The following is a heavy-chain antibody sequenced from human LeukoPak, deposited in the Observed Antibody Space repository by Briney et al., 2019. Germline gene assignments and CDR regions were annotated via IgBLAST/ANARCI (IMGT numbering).Heavy chain of an antibody. V-gene: IGHV4-61*02. CDR3: ARCSGGSGWRPPYYGMDV. CDR1: GGSISSGSYY. CDR2: IYTSGST. Sequence: SQTLSLTCTVSGGSISSGSYYWSWIRQPAGKGLEWIGRIYTSGSTNYNPSLKSRVTISVDTSKNQFSLKLSSVTAADTAVYYCARCSGGSGWRPPYYGMDVWGQGTTVTVSS. J-gene: IGHJ6*02. D-gene: IGHD3-10*01.